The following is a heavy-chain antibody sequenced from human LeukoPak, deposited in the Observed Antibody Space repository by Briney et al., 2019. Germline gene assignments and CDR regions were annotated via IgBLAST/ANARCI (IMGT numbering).Heavy chain of an antibody. J-gene: IGHJ4*03. Sequence: GESLKISCKGSGYSFSSYWIGWVRQMPGKGLEWMGIIYPGDSDTRYSPSFQGQVTISADKSISTAYLQWSSLKASDTAMYYCARLPPFYGDFYYFDYWGQGTMVTVS. V-gene: IGHV5-51*01. CDR3: ARLPPFYGDFYYFDY. CDR1: GYSFSSYW. CDR2: IYPGDSDT. D-gene: IGHD4-17*01.